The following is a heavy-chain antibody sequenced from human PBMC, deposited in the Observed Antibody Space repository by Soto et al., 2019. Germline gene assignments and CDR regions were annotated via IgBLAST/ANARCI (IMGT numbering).Heavy chain of an antibody. CDR3: APHYPDSSGYFDH. V-gene: IGHV1-2*02. CDR2: INPNSGAT. D-gene: IGHD3-22*01. Sequence: ASVKVSCKASGYMFTGNYMHWVRQAPGQGLEYMGWINPNSGATNYAQKFQGRATMTWDTSISTAYVELSRLRSDDTAVYYCAPHYPDSSGYFDHWGQGTLVTVSS. J-gene: IGHJ4*02. CDR1: GYMFTGNY.